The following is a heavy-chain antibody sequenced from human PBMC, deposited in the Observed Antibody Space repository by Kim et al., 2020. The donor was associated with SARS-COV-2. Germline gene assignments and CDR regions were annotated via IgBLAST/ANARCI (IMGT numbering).Heavy chain of an antibody. J-gene: IGHJ4*02. CDR1: EFTFTNYG. Sequence: GGSLRLSCAVSEFTFTNYGMHWVRQAPGKGLEWLAVINVARETHYSDSVRGRFTISRDNSQDTLFLQMDSVRVEDTAVYYCARDHDLVGNSLDYWGQGTLVTVSS. D-gene: IGHD1-1*01. CDR2: INVARET. CDR3: ARDHDLVGNSLDY. V-gene: IGHV3-33*08.